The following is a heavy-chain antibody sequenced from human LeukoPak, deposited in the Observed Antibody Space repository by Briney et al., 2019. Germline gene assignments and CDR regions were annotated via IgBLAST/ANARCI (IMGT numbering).Heavy chain of an antibody. D-gene: IGHD3-10*01. CDR1: EYTVTGYC. Sequence: SVKLSCKTCEYTVTGYCMHLVRQAPVQELEWMGWINPNSGGTNYAQKFQGRVTMTRDTSISTAYMELSRLRSDDTAVYYCARDSWFGELPGTYYYYGMDVWGQGTTVTVSS. J-gene: IGHJ6*02. CDR2: INPNSGGT. CDR3: ARDSWFGELPGTYYYYGMDV. V-gene: IGHV1-2*02.